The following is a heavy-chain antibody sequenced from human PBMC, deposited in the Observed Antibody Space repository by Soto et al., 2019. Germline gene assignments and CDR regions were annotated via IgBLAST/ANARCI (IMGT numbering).Heavy chain of an antibody. CDR1: GFTFDDYA. CDR2: ISWNSGSI. J-gene: IGHJ4*02. V-gene: IGHV3-9*01. Sequence: PGGSLRLSCAASGFTFDDYAMHWVRQAPGKGLEWVSGISWNSGSIGYADSVKGRFTISRDNAKNSLYLQMNSLRAEDTALYYCAKSVSVVATIPRFDNWGQGTLVPSP. D-gene: IGHD5-12*01. CDR3: AKSVSVVATIPRFDN.